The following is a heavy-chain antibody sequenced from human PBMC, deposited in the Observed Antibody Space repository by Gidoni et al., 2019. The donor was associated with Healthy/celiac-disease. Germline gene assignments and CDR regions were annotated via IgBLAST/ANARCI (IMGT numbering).Heavy chain of an antibody. D-gene: IGHD6-13*01. V-gene: IGHV1-69*01. CDR2: IIPIFGTA. CDR3: ARFGSIAAAGMPDAFDI. J-gene: IGHJ3*02. Sequence: QVQLVQSGAEVKKPGSSVTVSCKASGGTFSSYAISWVRQAPGQGLEWMGGIIPIFGTANYAQKFQGRVTITADESTSTAYMELSSLRSEDTAVYYCARFGSIAAAGMPDAFDIWGQGTMVTVSS. CDR1: GGTFSSYA.